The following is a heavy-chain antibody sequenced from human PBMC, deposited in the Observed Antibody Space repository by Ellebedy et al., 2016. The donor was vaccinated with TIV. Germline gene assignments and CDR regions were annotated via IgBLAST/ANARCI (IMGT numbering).Heavy chain of an antibody. V-gene: IGHV4-39*01. D-gene: IGHD3-22*01. CDR2: IYYSGYT. CDR3: ARAGDVVTTLDAFDI. J-gene: IGHJ3*02. CDR1: GGSISSSSYY. Sequence: SETLSLTCTVSGGSISSSSYYCGWIRQPPGRGLEWIGSIYYSGYTYYNPSLRSRVTISADTSKNQFSLKLSSVTAADTAVYYCARAGDVVTTLDAFDIWGQGTMVTVSS.